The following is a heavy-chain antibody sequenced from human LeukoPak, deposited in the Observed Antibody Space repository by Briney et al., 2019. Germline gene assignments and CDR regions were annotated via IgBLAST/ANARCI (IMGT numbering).Heavy chain of an antibody. V-gene: IGHV1-8*01. J-gene: IGHJ4*02. CDR3: ARGDFSSSWYPFDY. Sequence: ASLRVSSTTSVYTFTLYDITWGRQAPGHRLEWMGWMKSNSGDAHVAQKFQGRLTMTGNTSISTAFMELSSLRSEDTAVYYCARGDFSSSWYPFDYWGQGSLVTVSS. CDR2: MKSNSGDA. CDR1: VYTFTLYD. D-gene: IGHD6-13*01.